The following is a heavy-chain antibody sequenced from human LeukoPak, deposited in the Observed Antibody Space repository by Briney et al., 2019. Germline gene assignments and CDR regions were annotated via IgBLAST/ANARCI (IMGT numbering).Heavy chain of an antibody. J-gene: IGHJ4*02. CDR2: IYTSGST. D-gene: IGHD6-13*01. CDR1: GGSISSASYY. Sequence: PSETLSLTCTVSGGSISSASYYWSWIRQPAGKGLEWIGRIYTSGSTNYNPSLKSRVTMSVDTSKNQFSLKLSSVTAADTAVYYCAREASCHPHCPKYSSSWLFDYWGQGTLVTVSS. V-gene: IGHV4-61*02. CDR3: AREASCHPHCPKYSSSWLFDY.